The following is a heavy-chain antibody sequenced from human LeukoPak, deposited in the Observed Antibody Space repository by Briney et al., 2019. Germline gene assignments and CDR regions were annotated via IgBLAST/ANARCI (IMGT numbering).Heavy chain of an antibody. CDR2: ISGSGTTL. V-gene: IGHV3-23*01. CDR1: GFTFSRYS. Sequence: GSLRLSCAASGFTFSRYSMSWVRQAPGKGLEWVSAISGSGTTLYYADSVKGRFTISRDNSKNTLYLQINSLRAEDTAVYYCAKDSGGTYFYYYYYMDVWGKGTTVTVSS. J-gene: IGHJ6*03. D-gene: IGHD1-26*01. CDR3: AKDSGGTYFYYYYYMDV.